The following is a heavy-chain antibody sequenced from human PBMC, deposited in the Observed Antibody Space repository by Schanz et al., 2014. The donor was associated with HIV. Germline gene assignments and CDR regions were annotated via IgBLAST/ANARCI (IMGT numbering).Heavy chain of an antibody. D-gene: IGHD2-15*01. J-gene: IGHJ6*02. V-gene: IGHV3-23*01. CDR2: ISGSGGTA. CDR1: GFTFSSYA. Sequence: EVLLLDSGGGLIQPGGSLRLSCAASGFTFSSYAMSWVRQAPGKGLECVSVISGSGGTAYYVDSVKGRFTISRDNSKNTLYLQMNSLRAEDTAVYYCAKGGRDILSYYGMDVWGQGTTVTVSS. CDR3: AKGGRDILSYYGMDV.